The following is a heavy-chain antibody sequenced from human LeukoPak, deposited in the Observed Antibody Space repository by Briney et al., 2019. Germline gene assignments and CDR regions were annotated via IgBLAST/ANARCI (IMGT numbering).Heavy chain of an antibody. Sequence: ASVKVSCKASGNSFSNSIINWVRQGPGQGLEWMGWVITYNGETNYAQKIQGRVTMTTDTSTTTAYMELRSLRSDDTAVYYCARSEWKVKNDSPGGWFDPWGQGTLVTVSS. D-gene: IGHD3-3*01. CDR3: ARSEWKVKNDSPGGWFDP. CDR2: VITYNGET. J-gene: IGHJ5*02. CDR1: GNSFSNSI. V-gene: IGHV1-18*01.